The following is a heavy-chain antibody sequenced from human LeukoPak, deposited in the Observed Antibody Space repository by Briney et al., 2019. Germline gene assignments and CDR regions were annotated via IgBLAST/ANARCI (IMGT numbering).Heavy chain of an antibody. CDR2: ISSSSSYI. V-gene: IGHV3-21*04. J-gene: IGHJ4*02. CDR3: ARDGYYDYVWGTGFDY. Sequence: PGGSLRLSCAASGFTFSSYSMNWVRQAPGKGLEWVSSISSSSSYIYYADSVKGRFTISRDNAKNSLYLQMNSLRAEDTAVYYCARDGYYDYVWGTGFDYWGQGTLVTVSS. CDR1: GFTFSSYS. D-gene: IGHD3-16*01.